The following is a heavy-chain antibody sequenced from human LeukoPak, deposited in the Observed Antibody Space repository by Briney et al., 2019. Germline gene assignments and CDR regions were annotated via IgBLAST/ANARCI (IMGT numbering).Heavy chain of an antibody. CDR3: AKDLGAPCYSSSWAPDY. CDR2: ISYDGSNK. CDR1: GFTFSSYG. Sequence: PGRSLRLSCAASGFTFSSYGMHWVRQAPGKGLEWVAVISYDGSNKYYADSVKGRFTISRDNSKNTLYLQMNSLRAEDTAVYYCAKDLGAPCYSSSWAPDYWGQGTLVTVSS. V-gene: IGHV3-30*18. D-gene: IGHD6-13*01. J-gene: IGHJ4*02.